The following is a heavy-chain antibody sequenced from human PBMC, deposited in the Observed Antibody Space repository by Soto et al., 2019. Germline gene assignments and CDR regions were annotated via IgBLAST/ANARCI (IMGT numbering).Heavy chain of an antibody. V-gene: IGHV3-73*02. CDR2: IGSKTSSYAT. J-gene: IGHJ5*02. D-gene: IGHD2-2*01. Sequence: ELQVVESGGGLVQPGGSLTLSCAASGFSFSGSPVHWVRQAPGKGLEWVGRIGSKTSSYATSYAASVGGRFTISRDDSKNTASLQMNSLKTEDTAVYYCTRPNFGSTSCFDPWGQGTLVTVSS. CDR1: GFSFSGSP. CDR3: TRPNFGSTSCFDP.